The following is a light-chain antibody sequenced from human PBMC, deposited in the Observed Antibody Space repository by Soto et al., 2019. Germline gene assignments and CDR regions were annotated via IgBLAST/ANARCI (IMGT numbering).Light chain of an antibody. CDR3: AAWDDSLSGHVV. CDR2: RNN. CDR1: SSNIGSNY. J-gene: IGLJ2*01. Sequence: QSVLTQPPSASGTPGQRVTIPCSGSSSNIGSNYVYWYQQLPGTAPKVLIYRNNQRPSGVPDRFSGSKSGTSASLAISGLRSEDEADYYCAAWDDSLSGHVVFGGGTKLTVL. V-gene: IGLV1-47*01.